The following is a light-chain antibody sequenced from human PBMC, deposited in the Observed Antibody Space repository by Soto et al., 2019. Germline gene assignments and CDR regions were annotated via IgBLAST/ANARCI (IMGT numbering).Light chain of an antibody. J-gene: IGKJ1*01. V-gene: IGKV3D-15*01. CDR1: QSLSNC. CDR2: DTS. Sequence: EVVLTQSAGTLCLCPGGSASLXCRASQSLSNCFVALYQQKPGKPPKLLXXDTSKRATGIQERLIGSVSGKEFTLIISSLQSEEFAVYYCKQYNNWPPWTFGQGTKVDIK. CDR3: KQYNNWPPWT.